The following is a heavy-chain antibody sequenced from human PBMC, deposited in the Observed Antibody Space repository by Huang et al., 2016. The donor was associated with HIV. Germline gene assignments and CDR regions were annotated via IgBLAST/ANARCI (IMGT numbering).Heavy chain of an antibody. V-gene: IGHV2-5*02. CDR2: SYWDDDK. D-gene: IGHD7-27*01. CDR3: AHIGRLGNYYMDV. Sequence: QITLKESGPTVIKPTQTLTLTCSFSGFSLNYKGVGVGWIRPPPGKALDWLVLSYWDDDKRFTPSLKNRITITKDTSKNQVVFTMTNLDPMDTGTYYCAHIGRLGNYYMDVWGNGTTVTVSS. CDR1: GFSLNYKGVG. J-gene: IGHJ6*03.